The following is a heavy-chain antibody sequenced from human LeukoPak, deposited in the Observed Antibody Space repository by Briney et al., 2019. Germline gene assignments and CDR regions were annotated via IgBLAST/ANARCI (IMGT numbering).Heavy chain of an antibody. V-gene: IGHV4-39*07. J-gene: IGHJ4*02. CDR2: IYYSGST. CDR3: ARDQWSGGSCGYY. Sequence: PSETLSLTCTVSGGSISSSSYYWGWIRQPPGKGLEWIGSIYYSGSTYYNPSFKSRVTISVDTSKNQFSLKLSSVTAADTAVYYCARDQWSGGSCGYYWGQGTLVTVSS. CDR1: GGSISSSSYY. D-gene: IGHD2-15*01.